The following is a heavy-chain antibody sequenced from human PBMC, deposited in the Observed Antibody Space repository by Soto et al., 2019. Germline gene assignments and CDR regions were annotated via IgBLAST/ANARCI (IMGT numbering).Heavy chain of an antibody. Sequence: QVQLVESGGGVVQPGRSLRLSCAASGFTFSSFGIHWVRQAPGKGLEWVADISYDGGNNYYADSVKGRFTISRDNSKNTLHLPMNSLIAEKTAVYYCAKLKFRGVIKKPCDSGGRGTLVTVSS. J-gene: IGHJ4*02. CDR1: GFTFSSFG. CDR2: ISYDGGNN. D-gene: IGHD3-10*01. CDR3: AKLKFRGVIKKPCDS. V-gene: IGHV3-30*18.